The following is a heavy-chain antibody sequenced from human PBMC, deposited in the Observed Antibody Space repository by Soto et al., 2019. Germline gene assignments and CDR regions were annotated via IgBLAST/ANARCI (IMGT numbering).Heavy chain of an antibody. CDR2: LYADEST. V-gene: IGHV3-53*02. Sequence: EEQLVETGGRLIQPGGSLRLSCLASGFPINGTNLSWVRQAPGKGLEWLSVLYADESTYYIDSVKHRFRISRDNSKNTLYLQMDSLRVDDTAVYFCARTAAGDTPRTHWYFDLWGRGTPVTVSS. CDR1: GFPINGTN. CDR3: ARTAAGDTPRTHWYFDL. J-gene: IGHJ2*01. D-gene: IGHD5-18*01.